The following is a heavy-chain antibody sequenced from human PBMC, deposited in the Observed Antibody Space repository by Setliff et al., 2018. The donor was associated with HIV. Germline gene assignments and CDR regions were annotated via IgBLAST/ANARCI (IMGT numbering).Heavy chain of an antibody. CDR1: GFTISSYW. CDR3: ARAKVDYNFWSGVDY. V-gene: IGHV3-7*01. D-gene: IGHD3-3*01. J-gene: IGHJ4*02. Sequence: PGGSLRLSCAASGFTISSYWMNWVRQAPGKGLEWVANIKQDGSEKYYVDSVRGRFSISRDNAKNSLYLQMNSLRAEDTAVYYCARAKVDYNFWSGVDYWGQGALVTVSS. CDR2: IKQDGSEK.